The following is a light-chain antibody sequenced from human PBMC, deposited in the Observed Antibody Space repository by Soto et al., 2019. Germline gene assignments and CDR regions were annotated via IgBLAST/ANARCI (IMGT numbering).Light chain of an antibody. Sequence: EIVLTQSPATLSLSPGERATLFCRASQSVSTYLAWFQQKPGQAPRLLIYGASKRATGVPARFSGSGSGTDFTLTISSLEPEDFAVYYCQQRSNWPPITFGQGTRLEIK. J-gene: IGKJ5*01. V-gene: IGKV3-11*01. CDR1: QSVSTY. CDR3: QQRSNWPPIT. CDR2: GAS.